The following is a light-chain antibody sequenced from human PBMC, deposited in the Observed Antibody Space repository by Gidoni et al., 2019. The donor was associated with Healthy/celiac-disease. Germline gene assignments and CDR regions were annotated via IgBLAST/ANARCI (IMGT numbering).Light chain of an antibody. CDR1: QSISSY. V-gene: IGKV1-39*01. CDR2: AAS. Sequence: DIQMTQSPSSLSASVADRVTITCRESQSISSYLNWYQQKPGKAPKVLIYAASSLQSGVPSRFSGSGSGTDFTLTISSLQPEDFATYYCQQSYSTPRTFGQGTKVETK. CDR3: QQSYSTPRT. J-gene: IGKJ1*01.